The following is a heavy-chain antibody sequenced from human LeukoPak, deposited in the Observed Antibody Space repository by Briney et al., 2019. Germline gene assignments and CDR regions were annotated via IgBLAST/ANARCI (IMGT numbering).Heavy chain of an antibody. J-gene: IGHJ4*02. V-gene: IGHV3-23*01. CDR1: GFTFSSHA. CDR2: INDSGDYT. D-gene: IGHD6-19*01. CDR3: AKSLDLAVAGIDY. Sequence: GGSLRLSCGASGFTFSSHAMSWVRQALGKGLRWVSGINDSGDYTYHADSVKGRFTISRDNFKNTVYLQMNSLRAEDTAVYYCAKSLDLAVAGIDYWGQGTLVTVSS.